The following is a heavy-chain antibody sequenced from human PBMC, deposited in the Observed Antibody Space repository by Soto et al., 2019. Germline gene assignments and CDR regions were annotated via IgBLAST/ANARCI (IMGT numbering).Heavy chain of an antibody. J-gene: IGHJ3*02. Sequence: QVQLVQSGAEVKKPGSSVKVSCKASGGTFSSYAISWVRQAPGQGLEWMGGIIPIFGTANYAQKFQGRVTITADKSTSTASMELSGMRYEDTVVYYCARAQSCSSTSCYLWAAFDIWGQWTMVTVSS. D-gene: IGHD2-2*01. V-gene: IGHV1-69*06. CDR1: GGTFSSYA. CDR2: IIPIFGTA. CDR3: ARAQSCSSTSCYLWAAFDI.